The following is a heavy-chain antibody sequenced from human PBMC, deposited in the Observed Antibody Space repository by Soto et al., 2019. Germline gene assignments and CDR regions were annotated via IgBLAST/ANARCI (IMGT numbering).Heavy chain of an antibody. V-gene: IGHV1-8*01. CDR2: MNPNSGNT. D-gene: IGHD2-8*01. CDR1: GYTFTSYD. J-gene: IGHJ5*02. Sequence: ASVKVSCKASGYTFTSYDINWVRQATGQGLEWMGWMNPNSGNTGYAQKFQGRVTMTRNTSISTAYMELSSLRSEDTAVYYCARARMVYATNWFDPWGQGXLVTVYS. CDR3: ARARMVYATNWFDP.